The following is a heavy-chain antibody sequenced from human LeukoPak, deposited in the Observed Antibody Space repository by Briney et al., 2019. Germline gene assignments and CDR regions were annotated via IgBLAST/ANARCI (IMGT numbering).Heavy chain of an antibody. V-gene: IGHV3-23*01. Sequence: GGSLRLSCAASGFTFSSYAMSWVRQAPGKGLEWASAISGSGGSTYYADSVKGRFTISRDNSKNTLYLQMNSLRAEDTAVYYCAKDSTGSGWYYYFDYWGQGTLVTVSS. J-gene: IGHJ4*02. CDR2: ISGSGGST. CDR3: AKDSTGSGWYYYFDY. D-gene: IGHD6-19*01. CDR1: GFTFSSYA.